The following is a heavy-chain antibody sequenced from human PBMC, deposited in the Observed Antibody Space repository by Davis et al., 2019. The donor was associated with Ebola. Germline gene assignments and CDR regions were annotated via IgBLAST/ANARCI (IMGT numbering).Heavy chain of an antibody. V-gene: IGHV3-48*02. D-gene: IGHD2-2*01. CDR3: ATDPQRTLRLYGMDV. CDR2: ISSSSSTI. Sequence: PGGSLRLSCAASGFTFSSYSMNWVRQAPGKGLEWVSYISSSSSTIYYADSVKGRFTISRDNAKNSLYLQMNSLRDEDTAVYYCATDPQRTLRLYGMDVWGQGTTVTVSS. J-gene: IGHJ6*02. CDR1: GFTFSSYS.